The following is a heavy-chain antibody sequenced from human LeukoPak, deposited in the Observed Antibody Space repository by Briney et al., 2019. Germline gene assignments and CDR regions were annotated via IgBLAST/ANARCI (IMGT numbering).Heavy chain of an antibody. V-gene: IGHV3-30-3*01. CDR3: AKDPIAADAFDI. CDR2: ISYDGSNK. D-gene: IGHD5-12*01. Sequence: GRSLRLSCAASGFTFSSYAMHWVRQAPGKGLEWVAVISYDGSNKYYADSVKGRFTISRDNSKNTLYLQMNSLRAEDTAVYYCAKDPIAADAFDIWGQGTMVTVSS. J-gene: IGHJ3*02. CDR1: GFTFSSYA.